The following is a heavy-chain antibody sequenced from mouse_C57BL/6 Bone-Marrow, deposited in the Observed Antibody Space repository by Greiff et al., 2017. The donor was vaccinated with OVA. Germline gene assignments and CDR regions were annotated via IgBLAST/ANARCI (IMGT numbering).Heavy chain of an antibody. J-gene: IGHJ1*03. CDR3: ARGGDDWYYDD. V-gene: IGHV1-82*01. CDR2: IYPGDGDT. CDR1: GYAFSSSW. Sequence: QVQLQQSGPELVKPGASVKISCKASGYAFSSSWMNWVKQRPGKGLEWIGRIYPGDGDTNYNGKFKGKATLTADKSSSTAYMQLSSLTSEDSAVYYCARGGDDWYYDDWGTGTTVTVSS. D-gene: IGHD3-3*01.